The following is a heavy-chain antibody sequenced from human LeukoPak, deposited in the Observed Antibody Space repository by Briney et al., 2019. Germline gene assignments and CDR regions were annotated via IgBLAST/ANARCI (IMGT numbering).Heavy chain of an antibody. CDR2: ISSSSSYI. Sequence: GGSLRLSCAASGFTFSSYSMNWVRQAPGKGLEWVSSISSSSSYIYYADSVKGRFTISRDNAKNSLYLQMNSLRAEDTAVYYCARVGGYCIITSCPSDYWGQGTLVTVSS. V-gene: IGHV3-21*01. D-gene: IGHD2-2*01. J-gene: IGHJ4*02. CDR1: GFTFSSYS. CDR3: ARVGGYCIITSCPSDY.